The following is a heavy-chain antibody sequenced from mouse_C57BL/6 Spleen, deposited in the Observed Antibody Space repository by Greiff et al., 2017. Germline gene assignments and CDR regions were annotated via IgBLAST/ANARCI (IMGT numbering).Heavy chain of an antibody. D-gene: IGHD1-1*01. CDR1: GYAFSSSW. J-gene: IGHJ1*03. CDR3: ARSDYYGSSYWYFDV. CDR2: IYPGDGDT. Sequence: QVQLQQSGPELVKPGASVKISCKASGYAFSSSWMNWVKQRPGKGLERIGRIYPGDGDTNYNGKFKGKATLTADKSSSTAYMQLSSLTSEDSAVYVCARSDYYGSSYWYFDVWGTGTTVTVSS. V-gene: IGHV1-82*01.